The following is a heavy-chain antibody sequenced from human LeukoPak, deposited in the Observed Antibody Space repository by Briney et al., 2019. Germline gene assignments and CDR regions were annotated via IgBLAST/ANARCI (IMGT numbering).Heavy chain of an antibody. D-gene: IGHD4-17*01. CDR2: IYSGGST. V-gene: IGHV3-66*01. CDR1: GFTVSSNY. J-gene: IGHJ4*02. CDR3: ARVVYGDYYDGDY. Sequence: PGGSLRLSCAASGFTVSSNYMSWVRQAPGKGLEWVSVIYSGGSTYYADSVKGRFTISRDNSKNTLYLQMNSLRAEDTAVYYCARVVYGDYYDGDYWGQGTLVTVSS.